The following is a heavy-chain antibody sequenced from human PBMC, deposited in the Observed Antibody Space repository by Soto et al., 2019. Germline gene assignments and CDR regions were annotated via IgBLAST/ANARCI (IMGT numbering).Heavy chain of an antibody. J-gene: IGHJ4*02. Sequence: GGSLRLSCSASGFTFSTYAIHWVRQAPGKGLEYVSAISSNGGSTYYADSVKDRFTISRDNSKNTLYLQMISLRAEDTAVYYCVKDGGYSSRWYGFDYWGQGTLVTVSS. CDR2: ISSNGGST. V-gene: IGHV3-64D*06. D-gene: IGHD6-19*01. CDR3: VKDGGYSSRWYGFDY. CDR1: GFTFSTYA.